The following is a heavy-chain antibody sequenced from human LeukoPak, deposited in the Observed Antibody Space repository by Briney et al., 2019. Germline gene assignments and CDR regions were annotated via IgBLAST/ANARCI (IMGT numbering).Heavy chain of an antibody. CDR1: GFTFSSYS. J-gene: IGHJ5*02. CDR3: ARRELQEGDYGLKFDP. CDR2: ISSSSSYI. V-gene: IGHV3-21*01. D-gene: IGHD4-17*01. Sequence: GGSLRLSCAASGFTFSSYSMTWVRQAPGKGLEWVSSISSSSSYIYYADSVKGRFTISRDNAKNSLYLQMNSLRAEDTAVYYCARRELQEGDYGLKFDPWGQGTLVTVSS.